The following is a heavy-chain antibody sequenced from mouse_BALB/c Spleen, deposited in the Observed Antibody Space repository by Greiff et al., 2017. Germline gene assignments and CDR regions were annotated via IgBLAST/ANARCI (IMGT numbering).Heavy chain of an antibody. Sequence: EVQLVESGAELVRSGASVKLSCTASGFNIKDSYMHWVKQRPEQGLEWIGWIDPENGDTEYAPKFQGKATMTADTSSNTAYLQLSSLTSEDTAVYYCNAWGTTATDYMDYWGQGTTLTVSA. CDR1: GFNIKDSY. D-gene: IGHD1-2*01. J-gene: IGHJ2*01. CDR3: NAWGTTATDYMDY. CDR2: IDPENGDT. V-gene: IGHV14-4*02.